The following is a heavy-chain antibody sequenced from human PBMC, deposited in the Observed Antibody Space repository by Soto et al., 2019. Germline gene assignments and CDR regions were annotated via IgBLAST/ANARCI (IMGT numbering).Heavy chain of an antibody. V-gene: IGHV3-48*03. CDR1: GFTFSSYE. J-gene: IGHJ6*02. Sequence: GGSLRLSCAASGFTFSSYEMNWVRQAPGKGLEWVSYISSSGSTIYYADSVKGRFTISRDNAKNTLYLQMNSLRAEDTAVYYCARSHYDFWSGYSHGGMDVWGQGTTVTVSS. CDR3: ARSHYDFWSGYSHGGMDV. CDR2: ISSSGSTI. D-gene: IGHD3-3*01.